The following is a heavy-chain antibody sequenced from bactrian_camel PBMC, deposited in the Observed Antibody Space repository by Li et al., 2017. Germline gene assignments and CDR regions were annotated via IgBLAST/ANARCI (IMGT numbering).Heavy chain of an antibody. D-gene: IGHD1*01. CDR1: GYTYSRRC. CDR3: ATGLRASGAAWRGDVEYHY. J-gene: IGHJ4*01. Sequence: HVQLVESGGGSVQAGGSPRLSRAASGYTYSRRCMGWFRQAPGKEREGLATIESDGSTTYADSVKGRFLISQDRAKKTLYLQMNSLKPEDTAVYYCATGLRASGAAWRGDVEYHYWGLGTQVTVS. CDR2: IESDGST. V-gene: IGHV3S53*01.